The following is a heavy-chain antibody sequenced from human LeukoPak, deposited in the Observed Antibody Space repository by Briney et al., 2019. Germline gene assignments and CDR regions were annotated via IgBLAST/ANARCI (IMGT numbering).Heavy chain of an antibody. Sequence: GGSLRLSCAASGFTFSNYWMHWVRQAPGKGLVWVSRINSDGSSTNYADSMKGRFTISRDNSKNTLYLQMNSLRAEDTAVYYCAKDLSWFGELMSTLYWGQGTLVTVSS. J-gene: IGHJ4*02. CDR2: INSDGSST. D-gene: IGHD3-10*01. CDR3: AKDLSWFGELMSTLY. CDR1: GFTFSNYW. V-gene: IGHV3-74*01.